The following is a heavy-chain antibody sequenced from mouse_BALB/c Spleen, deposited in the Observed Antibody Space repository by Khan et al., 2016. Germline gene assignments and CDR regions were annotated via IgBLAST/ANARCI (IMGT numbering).Heavy chain of an antibody. J-gene: IGHJ1*01. CDR1: GFNINDTY. CDR3: ARYYGSSYWYIDV. V-gene: IGHV14-3*02. D-gene: IGHD1-1*01. Sequence: EVQLQESGAELVKPGASVKLSCTASGFNINDTYMHWVKQRPEQGLEWIGRIDPANGNTKYDPKFQGKATITADTSSNTAYLQLSSLTSEDTAVYYCARYYGSSYWYIDVWGAGTTVTVSS. CDR2: IDPANGNT.